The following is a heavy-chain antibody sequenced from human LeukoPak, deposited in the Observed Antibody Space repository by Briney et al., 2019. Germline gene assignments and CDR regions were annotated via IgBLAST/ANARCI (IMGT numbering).Heavy chain of an antibody. Sequence: SETLSLTCAVYGGSFSGYYWSWIRQPPGKGLEWIGEINHSGSTNYNPSLESRATISVDTSKNQFSLKLSSVTAAETAVYYCAREGDYWGKGTLVTVSS. CDR3: AREGDY. V-gene: IGHV4-34*01. CDR1: GGSFSGYY. CDR2: INHSGST. J-gene: IGHJ4*02.